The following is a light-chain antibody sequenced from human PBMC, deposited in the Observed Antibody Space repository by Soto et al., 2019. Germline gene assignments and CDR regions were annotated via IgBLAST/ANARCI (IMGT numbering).Light chain of an antibody. CDR1: QSVSSNY. J-gene: IGKJ1*01. CDR2: GAS. V-gene: IGKV3-20*01. Sequence: ETVLTQSPGTLSLSPGERATLSCRASQSVSSNYSAWYQHISGQAPRLLIYGASTKATGIPDRFSGSGSGTDFTLTISRLKPEDFAVYYCQQFDRSLPSWTFGQGTKVE. CDR3: QQFDRSLPSWT.